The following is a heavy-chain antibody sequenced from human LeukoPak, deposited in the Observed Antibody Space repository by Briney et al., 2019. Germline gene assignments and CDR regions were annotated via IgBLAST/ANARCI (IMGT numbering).Heavy chain of an antibody. CDR2: INPNSGGT. CDR1: GYSFTGYY. Sequence: GASVKVACKASGYSFTGYYIHWVRQAPGQGLEWVWWINPNSGGTRYAHKFQGRVSMTRDTSINIAYMEVNSLRSDDTAVYYCARDQSLEGAAAGEFDSWGQGTLVTVSS. D-gene: IGHD6-13*01. CDR3: ARDQSLEGAAAGEFDS. J-gene: IGHJ4*02. V-gene: IGHV1-2*02.